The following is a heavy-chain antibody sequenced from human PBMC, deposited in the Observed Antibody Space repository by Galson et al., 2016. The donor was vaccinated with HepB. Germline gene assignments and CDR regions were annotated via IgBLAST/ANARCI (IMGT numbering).Heavy chain of an antibody. D-gene: IGHD3-9*01. Sequence: CAISGDSVPSNYAGWNWIRQSPSRGLEWLGRTYYRSSWSNDYALSVQSRITITPDMSRNQFSLNLTSVTAADTAVYYCARSTIMLTGPDGVFDYWGQGTPVTVSS. CDR2: TYYRSSWSN. CDR3: ARSTIMLTGPDGVFDY. CDR1: GDSVPSNYAG. V-gene: IGHV6-1*01. J-gene: IGHJ4*02.